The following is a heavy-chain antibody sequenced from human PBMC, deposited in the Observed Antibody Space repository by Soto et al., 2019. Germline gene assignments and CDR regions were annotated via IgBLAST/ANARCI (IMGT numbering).Heavy chain of an antibody. D-gene: IGHD3-22*01. CDR1: GFTFSSYG. CDR3: ARDHHDSSGYYYYYYGMDA. Sequence: GGSLRLSCAASGFTFSSYGMHWVRQAPGKGLEWVAVIWYDGSNKYYADSVKGRFTISRDNSKNTLYLQMNSLRAEDTAVYYCARDHHDSSGYYYYYYGMDAWGQGTTVTVSS. V-gene: IGHV3-33*01. CDR2: IWYDGSNK. J-gene: IGHJ6*02.